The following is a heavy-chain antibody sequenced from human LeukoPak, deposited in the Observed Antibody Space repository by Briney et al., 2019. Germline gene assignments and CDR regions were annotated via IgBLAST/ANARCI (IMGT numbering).Heavy chain of an antibody. CDR2: INHSGST. CDR1: GGSFSGYY. V-gene: IGHV4-34*01. J-gene: IGHJ4*02. D-gene: IGHD1-7*01. Sequence: SETLSLTCAVYGGSFSGYYWSWIRQPAGKGLEWIGEINHSGSTNYNPSLKSRVTISVDTSKNQFSLKLSSVTAADTAVYYCARGNYLGVDYWGQGTLVTVSS. CDR3: ARGNYLGVDY.